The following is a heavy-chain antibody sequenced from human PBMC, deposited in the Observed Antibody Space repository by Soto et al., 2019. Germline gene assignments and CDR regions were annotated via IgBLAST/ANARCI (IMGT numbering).Heavy chain of an antibody. CDR1: GYTFFNYG. CDR2: ISGYNGNT. J-gene: IGHJ5*02. CDR3: ARKSSTSSWFDP. D-gene: IGHD2-2*01. Sequence: ASVKVSCKASGYTFFNYGISWVRQAPGQGLEWMGWISGYNGNTNYAQKFQARVTMTTDTSTRTDYMELRSLRSDDTALYYCARKSSTSSWFDPWGQGTLVTVSS. V-gene: IGHV1-18*01.